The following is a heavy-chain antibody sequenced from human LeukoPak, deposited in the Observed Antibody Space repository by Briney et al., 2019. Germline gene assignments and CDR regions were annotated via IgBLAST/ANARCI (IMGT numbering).Heavy chain of an antibody. Sequence: ASVKVSCKASGYTFTGYYMHWVRQAPGQGLEWMGWINPNSGGTNYAQKFQGRVTMTRDTSISTAYMELSRLRSDDTAVYYCARDGYGYDWGNWFDPWGQGTLVTVSS. J-gene: IGHJ5*02. CDR1: GYTFTGYY. D-gene: IGHD5-18*01. CDR2: INPNSGGT. V-gene: IGHV1-2*02. CDR3: ARDGYGYDWGNWFDP.